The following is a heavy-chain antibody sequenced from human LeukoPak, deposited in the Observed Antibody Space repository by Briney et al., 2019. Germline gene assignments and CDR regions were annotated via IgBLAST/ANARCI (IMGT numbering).Heavy chain of an antibody. D-gene: IGHD2-21*02. CDR3: ATAHCNGDCFSVSYFDY. V-gene: IGHV3-30*04. Sequence: PGGSLRLSCAASGFIFSMYAMHWVRQAPGKGLEWVALISYDGSKKYYADSVKGRFTISRDNSKNTLYLQMNSLRAEDTAVYYCATAHCNGDCFSVSYFDYWGQGTLVTVSS. CDR1: GFIFSMYA. CDR2: ISYDGSKK. J-gene: IGHJ4*02.